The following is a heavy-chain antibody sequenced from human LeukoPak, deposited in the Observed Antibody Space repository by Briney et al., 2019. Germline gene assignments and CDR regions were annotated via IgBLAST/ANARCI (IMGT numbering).Heavy chain of an antibody. D-gene: IGHD4-11*01. CDR3: ASDKATVTLFDC. Sequence: GGSLRLSCAASGFTFSNYWMSWVRQPPGKGLEWVANIKQDGSEKYYVDSVNGRFTISSDNAKNSLYLQMNSLRADDTAVYYCASDKATVTLFDCWGQGTLVTVSS. CDR1: GFTFSNYW. J-gene: IGHJ4*02. CDR2: IKQDGSEK. V-gene: IGHV3-7*01.